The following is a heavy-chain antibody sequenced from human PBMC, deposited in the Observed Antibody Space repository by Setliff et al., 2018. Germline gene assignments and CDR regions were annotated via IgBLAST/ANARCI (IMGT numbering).Heavy chain of an antibody. CDR2: FHTGGAT. V-gene: IGHV4-61*09. D-gene: IGHD3-16*01. Sequence: SETLSLTCSVSGGSISSGGSYWSWIRQSAGRGLEWIGHFHTGGATDYNLSLKSRVTISLDSSKNQFSLRLSSVTAADAAVYYCAIGGGYCDFFDCFPFDNWGQGFLVTVSS. CDR3: AIGGGYCDFFDCFPFDN. J-gene: IGHJ4*02. CDR1: GGSISSGGSY.